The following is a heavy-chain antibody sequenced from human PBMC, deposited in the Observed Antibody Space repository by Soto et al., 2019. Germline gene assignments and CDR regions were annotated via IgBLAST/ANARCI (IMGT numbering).Heavy chain of an antibody. CDR1: GGAISTYY. CDR2: IYYTGST. D-gene: IGHD6-13*01. V-gene: IGHV4-59*12. Sequence: SETLSLTCTISGGAISTYYWTWIRQPPGKGLEWIGYIYYTGSTSYNPSLRSRVTISVDTSKNEFSLELRSVTAADTAVYYCARGSGQQLAYYFDYWGQGTLVTLSS. J-gene: IGHJ4*02. CDR3: ARGSGQQLAYYFDY.